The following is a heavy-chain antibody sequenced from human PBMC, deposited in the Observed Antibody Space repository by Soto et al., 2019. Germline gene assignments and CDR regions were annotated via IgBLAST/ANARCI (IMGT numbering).Heavy chain of an antibody. CDR1: GGSFSDYY. CDR3: ASQRPTVTTFDY. Sequence: SETLSLTCAVYGGSFSDYYWIWIRQPPGKGLEWIGEINHSGSTKYNPSLKSRVSISVDTSKNQFSLRLSSVTAADTAIYYCASQRPTVTTFDYWGQGTPVTVSS. V-gene: IGHV4-34*01. J-gene: IGHJ4*02. D-gene: IGHD4-17*01. CDR2: INHSGST.